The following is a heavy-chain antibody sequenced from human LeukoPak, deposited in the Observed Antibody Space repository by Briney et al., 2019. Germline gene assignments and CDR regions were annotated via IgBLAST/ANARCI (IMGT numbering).Heavy chain of an antibody. CDR3: ARDRCSSTSCSYYYYYGMAV. CDR1: GYTFTSYS. CDR2: INPNSGGT. V-gene: IGHV1-2*02. D-gene: IGHD2-2*01. Sequence: ASVKVSCKASGYTFTSYSSNWVRQAPGQGLEWVGWINPNSGGTNYAQKFQGRVTMTRDTSISTAYMELSRLRSDDTAVYYCARDRCSSTSCSYYYYYGMAVWGQGTTVTVSS. J-gene: IGHJ6*02.